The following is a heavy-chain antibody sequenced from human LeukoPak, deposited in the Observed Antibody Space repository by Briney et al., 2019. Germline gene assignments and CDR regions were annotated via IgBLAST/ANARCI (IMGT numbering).Heavy chain of an antibody. CDR2: TIPILGIA. J-gene: IGHJ3*02. CDR3: ARPDLPYYYDSSGYLNDAFDI. V-gene: IGHV1-69*04. CDR1: GGTFSSYA. D-gene: IGHD3-22*01. Sequence: SVKVSCKASGGTFSSYAISWVRQAPGQGLEWMGRTIPILGIANYAQKFQGRVTITADKSTSTAYMELSSLRSEDTAVYYCARPDLPYYYDSSGYLNDAFDIWGQGTMVTVSS.